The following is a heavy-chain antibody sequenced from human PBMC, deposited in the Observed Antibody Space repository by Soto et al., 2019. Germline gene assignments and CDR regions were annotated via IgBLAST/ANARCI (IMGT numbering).Heavy chain of an antibody. D-gene: IGHD4-17*01. CDR1: GFTFSSYS. CDR2: ISSSSSYI. V-gene: IGHV3-21*01. CDR3: AREGTTVRNAFDI. J-gene: IGHJ3*02. Sequence: GGSLRLSCAASGFTFSSYSMNWVRQAPGKGLEWVSSISSSSSYIYYADSVKGRFTISRDNAKNSLYLQMNSLRAEDTAVYYCAREGTTVRNAFDIWGQGTMVTVSS.